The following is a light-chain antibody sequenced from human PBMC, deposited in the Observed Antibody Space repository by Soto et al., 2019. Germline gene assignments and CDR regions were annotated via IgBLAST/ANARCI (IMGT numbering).Light chain of an antibody. CDR1: SSNIGSNT. CDR3: AAWDDSLNGRV. CDR2: SNN. J-gene: IGLJ1*01. Sequence: QSALTQPPSASGTPGQRVTISCSGSSSNIGSNTVNWYQQLPGTAPKLLIYSNNQRPSGVPDRFSGSKSGTSASLAISGLQSEDEADCYCAAWDDSLNGRVFGTGTKVTVL. V-gene: IGLV1-44*01.